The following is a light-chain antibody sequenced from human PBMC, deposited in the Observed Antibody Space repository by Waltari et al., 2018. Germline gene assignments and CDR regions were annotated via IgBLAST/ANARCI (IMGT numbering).Light chain of an antibody. CDR1: RAISNY. Sequence: DIQMTQSPSSLSASVGDRVTITCRASRAISNYVNWYQQRPGLAPTLLIYAASTLQGGVPTRFTGSGSGTDFTLTISSLQIEDFATYYCQQSHSAPLAFGGGTRLEI. J-gene: IGKJ4*01. V-gene: IGKV1-39*01. CDR3: QQSHSAPLA. CDR2: AAS.